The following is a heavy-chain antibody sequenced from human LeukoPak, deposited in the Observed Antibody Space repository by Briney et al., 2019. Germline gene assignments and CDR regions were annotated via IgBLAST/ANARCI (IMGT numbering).Heavy chain of an antibody. CDR2: ISYSGST. Sequence: SETLSLTCTVSGDSVSSGSYYWSWIRQPPGKGLEWIGYISYSGSTNYNPSLKSRVTISVDTSKNQFSLRLSSVTAADTAVYYCASVLRLGELSPDYWGQGTLVTVSS. D-gene: IGHD3-16*02. CDR1: GDSVSSGSYY. J-gene: IGHJ4*02. CDR3: ASVLRLGELSPDY. V-gene: IGHV4-61*01.